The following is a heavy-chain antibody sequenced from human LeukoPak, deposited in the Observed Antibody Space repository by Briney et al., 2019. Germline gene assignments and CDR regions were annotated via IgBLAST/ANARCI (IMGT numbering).Heavy chain of an antibody. D-gene: IGHD3-9*01. CDR2: IYHSGST. CDR1: GYSISSGYY. Sequence: PSETLSLTCTVSGYSISSGYYWGWIRQPPGKGLEWIGSIYHSGSTYYNPSLKSRVTISVDTSNNQFSLKLSSVTAADTAVYYCAREGTYYDILTGFDYWGQGTLVTVSS. V-gene: IGHV4-38-2*02. J-gene: IGHJ4*02. CDR3: AREGTYYDILTGFDY.